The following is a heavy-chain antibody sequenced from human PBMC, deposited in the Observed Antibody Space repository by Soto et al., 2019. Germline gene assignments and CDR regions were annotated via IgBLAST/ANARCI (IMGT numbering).Heavy chain of an antibody. CDR1: G. V-gene: IGHV3-33*01. J-gene: IGHJ4*02. D-gene: IGHD1-26*01. Sequence: GMHWVRQAPGKGLEWVAVIWYDGSNEYYADSVKGRFTISRDNSKNTVYLQMNSLRAEDTAVYYCAIEKVGATSIHVFDIWGQGTMVTVSSGKWRPFGDPVPQKYFHYWGQGTLVTVSS. CDR3: AIEKVGATSIHVFDIWGQGTMVTVSSGKWRPFGDPVPQKYFHY. CDR2: IWYDGSNE.